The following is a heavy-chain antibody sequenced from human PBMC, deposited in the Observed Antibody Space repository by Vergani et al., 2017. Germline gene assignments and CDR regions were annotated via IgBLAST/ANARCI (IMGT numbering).Heavy chain of an antibody. D-gene: IGHD3-3*01. Sequence: QLQLQESGPGLVKPSETLSLTCTVSGGSISSSSYYWGWIRQPPGKGLEWIGSIYYSGSTYYNPSLKSRVTISVDTSKNQFSLKLSSVTAADTAVYYCASKYYDFWSGSFTALDYWGQGTLVTVSS. CDR2: IYYSGST. V-gene: IGHV4-39*01. CDR3: ASKYYDFWSGSFTALDY. J-gene: IGHJ4*02. CDR1: GGSISSSSYY.